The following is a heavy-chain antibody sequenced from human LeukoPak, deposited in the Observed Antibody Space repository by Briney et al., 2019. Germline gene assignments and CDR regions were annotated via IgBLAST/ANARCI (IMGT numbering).Heavy chain of an antibody. J-gene: IGHJ4*02. CDR1: GFTFSSYA. Sequence: GGSLRLSCAASGFTFSSYAMPWVRQAPGKGLEWVAVISYDGSNKYYADSVKGRFTISRDNSKNTLYLQMNSLRAEDTAVYYCAREGGYYYDSSGIDYWGQGTLVTVSS. CDR2: ISYDGSNK. V-gene: IGHV3-30-3*01. CDR3: AREGGYYYDSSGIDY. D-gene: IGHD3-22*01.